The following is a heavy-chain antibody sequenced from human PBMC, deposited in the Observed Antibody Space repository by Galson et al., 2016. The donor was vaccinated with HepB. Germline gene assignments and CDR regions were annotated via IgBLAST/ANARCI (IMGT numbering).Heavy chain of an antibody. V-gene: IGHV3-7*03. CDR3: ARGRGVDV. CDR2: IKQDGSEK. Sequence: SLRLSCAASGFTFNSYSMTWVRQAPGKGLEWVANIKQDGSEKYYVDSVKGRFTISRDNAKNSLYLQMNSLRGEDTAVYYCARGRGVDVWGQGTTVTVSS. J-gene: IGHJ6*02. CDR1: GFTFNSYS.